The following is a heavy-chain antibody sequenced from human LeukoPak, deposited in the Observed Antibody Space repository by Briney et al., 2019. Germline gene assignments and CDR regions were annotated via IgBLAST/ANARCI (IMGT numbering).Heavy chain of an antibody. CDR3: ARATVNHAPFDY. Sequence: SETLSLTCTVSGAFIRGGGVYWSWIRQPPGKGLEWIGYIYHSGTTNYNPSLKSRVTISVDTSKNQFSLKLSSVTAADTAVYYCARATVNHAPFDYWGQGTLVTVSS. J-gene: IGHJ4*02. CDR2: IYHSGTT. CDR1: GAFIRGGGVY. V-gene: IGHV4-61*08. D-gene: IGHD1-14*01.